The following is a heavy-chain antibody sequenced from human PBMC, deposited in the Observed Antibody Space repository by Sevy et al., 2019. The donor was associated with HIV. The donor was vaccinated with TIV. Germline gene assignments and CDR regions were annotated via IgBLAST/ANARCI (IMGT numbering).Heavy chain of an antibody. V-gene: IGHV4-59*08. D-gene: IGHD1-26*01. CDR2: IYYGVST. J-gene: IGHJ5*02. CDR1: GGSISSYY. CDR3: ARHGKEDWFDP. Sequence: SETLSLTCTVSGGSISSYYWGWIRQPPGKGLEWIGDIYYGVSTNYNPSLKRRVTISVDTSKNQFSLKLSSVTAADTAVYYCARHGKEDWFDPWGQGTVVTVSS.